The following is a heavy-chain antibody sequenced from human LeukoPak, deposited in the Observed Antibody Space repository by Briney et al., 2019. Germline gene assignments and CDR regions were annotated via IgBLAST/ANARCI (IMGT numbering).Heavy chain of an antibody. CDR1: GFTFDDYG. Sequence: GGSLRLSCAASGFTFDDYGMSWVRQAPGKGLEWVSGINWNGGNTGYADSVKGRFTISRDNAKNSLYLQMNSLRAEDTALYYCARDNYYGSGSYYSSFPFDYWGQGTLVTVSS. V-gene: IGHV3-20*04. CDR3: ARDNYYGSGSYYSSFPFDY. D-gene: IGHD3-10*01. J-gene: IGHJ4*02. CDR2: INWNGGNT.